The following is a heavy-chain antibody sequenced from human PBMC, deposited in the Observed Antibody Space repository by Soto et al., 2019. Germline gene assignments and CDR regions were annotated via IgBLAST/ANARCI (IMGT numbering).Heavy chain of an antibody. CDR1: GFTFSSYG. V-gene: IGHV3-33*01. D-gene: IGHD4-17*01. CDR2: IWYDGSNK. Sequence: QVQLVESGGGVVQPGRSLRLSCAASGFTFSSYGMHWVRQAPGKGLEWVAVIWYDGSNKYYAESVKGRLTISRDNSKNTLYLQMNSLRAEDTAVYYCARDPATVTRRYYYGMDVWGQGTTVTVSS. CDR3: ARDPATVTRRYYYGMDV. J-gene: IGHJ6*02.